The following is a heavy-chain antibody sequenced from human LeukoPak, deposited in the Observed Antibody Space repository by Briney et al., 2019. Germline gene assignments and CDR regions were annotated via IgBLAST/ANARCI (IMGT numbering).Heavy chain of an antibody. CDR1: GYTFTSYY. V-gene: IGHV1-46*01. J-gene: IGHJ3*02. D-gene: IGHD2-15*01. CDR3: ARELRRTFDI. Sequence: ASVKVSCKASGYTFTSYYMHWVRQAPGQGLEWMGIINPSGGSTSYAQKFQGRVTITADESTSTAYMELSSLRSEDTAVYYCARELRRTFDIWGQGTMVTVSS. CDR2: INPSGGST.